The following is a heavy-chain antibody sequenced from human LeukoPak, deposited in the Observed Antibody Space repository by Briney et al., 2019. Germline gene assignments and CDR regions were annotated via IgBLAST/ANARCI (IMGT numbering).Heavy chain of an antibody. CDR3: ARNSRYSFDI. CDR1: GFTFSNYW. CDR2: IKSDASEK. J-gene: IGHJ3*02. Sequence: GGSLRLSCAASGFTFSNYWMSWLRQAPGKGLEWVAHIKSDASEKYYVDSVKGRFTISRDNAKNSLYLPMNSRRAEDTAVYYCARNSRYSFDIWGQGTMVTVSS. V-gene: IGHV3-7*04. D-gene: IGHD4-11*01.